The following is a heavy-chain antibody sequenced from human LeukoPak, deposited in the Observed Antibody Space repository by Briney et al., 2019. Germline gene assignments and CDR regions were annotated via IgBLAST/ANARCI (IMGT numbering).Heavy chain of an antibody. V-gene: IGHV4-39*01. Sequence: PSETLSLTCTVSGGSISSSSYYWGWIRPPPGKGLEGIGSIYYSGSTYYNPSLKSRVTISVDTSKNQFSLKLSSVTAADTAVYYCARQSIAVAGWGNWGQGTLVTVSS. CDR1: GGSISSSSYY. J-gene: IGHJ4*02. D-gene: IGHD6-19*01. CDR2: IYYSGST. CDR3: ARQSIAVAGWGN.